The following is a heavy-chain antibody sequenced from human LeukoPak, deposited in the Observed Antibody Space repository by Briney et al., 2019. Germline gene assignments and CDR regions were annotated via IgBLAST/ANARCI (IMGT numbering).Heavy chain of an antibody. CDR3: ARGPRFGEWHWFDP. CDR1: GYSISSGHY. V-gene: IGHV4-38-2*02. Sequence: SETLSLTCTVSGYSISSGHYWGWIWQPPGKGLEWIGSMYHSGSTYYNPPLKSRVTISEDTSKNQFSLKLRSVTAADTAVYYCARGPRFGEWHWFDPWGQGTLVTVSS. CDR2: MYHSGST. J-gene: IGHJ5*02. D-gene: IGHD3-10*01.